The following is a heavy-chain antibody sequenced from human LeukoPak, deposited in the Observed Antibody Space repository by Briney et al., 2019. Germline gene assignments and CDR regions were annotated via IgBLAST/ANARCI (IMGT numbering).Heavy chain of an antibody. CDR3: VKQHGSGGGNWFDP. J-gene: IGHJ5*02. CDR2: IYYRGST. CDR1: GGSISSPNYY. D-gene: IGHD3-10*01. V-gene: IGHV4-31*03. Sequence: PSETLSLTCTVSGGSISSPNYYWSWIRQHPGKGLEWIGYIYYRGSTYYNPSLKSRVTISVDTSENQFSLKLSSVTAADTAVYYCVKQHGSGGGNWFDPWGQGTLVTVSS.